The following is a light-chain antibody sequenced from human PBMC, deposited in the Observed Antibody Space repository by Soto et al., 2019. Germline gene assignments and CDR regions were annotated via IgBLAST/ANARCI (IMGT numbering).Light chain of an antibody. V-gene: IGKV3-15*01. Sequence: EIVMTQYPDTLSASPGERDTLSCRASQSVSSNLAWYQQKPGQAPRLLIYDASTRATGIPARFSGSGSGTEFTLTISSLQSEDFAVYYCQQYNNWPPVTFGQGTRLEIK. CDR1: QSVSSN. CDR2: DAS. J-gene: IGKJ5*01. CDR3: QQYNNWPPVT.